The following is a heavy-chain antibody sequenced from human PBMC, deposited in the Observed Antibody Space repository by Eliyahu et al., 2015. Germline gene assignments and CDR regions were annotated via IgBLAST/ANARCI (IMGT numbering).Heavy chain of an antibody. D-gene: IGHD6-19*01. J-gene: IGHJ4*02. CDR1: XFTFSXYX. V-gene: IGHV3-11*01. CDR2: ISSSGSTI. Sequence: QVQLVESGGGLVXPGGSLRXXCAASXFTFSXYXMSWIRXAPGKGLGWVSYISSSGSTIYYADSVKGRFTISRDNAKNSLYLQMNSLRAEDTAVYYCARDTTGSGWYGVDYWGQGTLVTVSS. CDR3: ARDTTGSGWYGVDY.